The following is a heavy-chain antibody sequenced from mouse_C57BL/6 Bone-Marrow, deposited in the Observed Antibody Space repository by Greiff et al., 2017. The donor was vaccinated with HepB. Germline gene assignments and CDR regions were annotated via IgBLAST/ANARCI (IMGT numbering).Heavy chain of an antibody. CDR3: ALPYYYAMDY. CDR1: GFTFSSYG. CDR2: ISSGGSYT. J-gene: IGHJ4*01. V-gene: IGHV5-6*01. Sequence: DVHLVESGGDLVKPGGSLKLSCAASGFTFSSYGMSWVRQTPDKRLEWVATISSGGSYTYYPDSVKGRFTISRDNAKNTLYLQMSSLKSEDTAMYYCALPYYYAMDYWGQGTSVTVSS.